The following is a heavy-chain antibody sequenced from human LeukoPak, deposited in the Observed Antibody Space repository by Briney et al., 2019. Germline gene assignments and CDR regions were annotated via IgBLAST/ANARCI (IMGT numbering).Heavy chain of an antibody. CDR3: ARGHTRITMLRGSRSAYYFDY. V-gene: IGHV4-34*01. CDR1: GESFSGYY. J-gene: IGHJ4*02. Sequence: PSETLSLTCAVYGESFSGYYWTWIRQPPGKGLEWIGEINHSVGTNYNPSLKSRVTMSLDTSKNQFSLKLSSVTAADTAVYYCARGHTRITMLRGSRSAYYFDYWGQGTLVTVSS. CDR2: INHSVGT. D-gene: IGHD3-10*01.